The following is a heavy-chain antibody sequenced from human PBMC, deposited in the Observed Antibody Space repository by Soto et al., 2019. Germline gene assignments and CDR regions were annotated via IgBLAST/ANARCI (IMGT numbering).Heavy chain of an antibody. CDR3: ARESYLDYDFWGGYYRYYYYGMDV. D-gene: IGHD3-3*01. CDR2: INAGNGNT. J-gene: IGHJ6*02. CDR1: GYTFTSYA. V-gene: IGHV1-3*01. Sequence: ASVKVSCKASGYTFTSYAMHWVRQAPGQRLEWMGWINAGNGNTKYSQKFQGRVTITRDTSASTAYMELSSLRSEDTAVYYCARESYLDYDFWGGYYRYYYYGMDVWGQGTTVTVSS.